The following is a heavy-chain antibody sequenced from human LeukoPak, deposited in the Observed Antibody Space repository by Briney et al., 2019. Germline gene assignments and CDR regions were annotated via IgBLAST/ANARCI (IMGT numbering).Heavy chain of an antibody. CDR3: ARGRITMVRGDPYGMDV. J-gene: IGHJ6*02. Sequence: SVKVSCKASGGTFSSYAISWVRQAPGQGLEWMGGIIPIFGTANYAQKFQGRVTITADESTSTAYMELSSLRSEDTAVYYCARGRITMVRGDPYGMDVWGRGTTVTVSS. CDR1: GGTFSSYA. CDR2: IIPIFGTA. V-gene: IGHV1-69*13. D-gene: IGHD3-10*01.